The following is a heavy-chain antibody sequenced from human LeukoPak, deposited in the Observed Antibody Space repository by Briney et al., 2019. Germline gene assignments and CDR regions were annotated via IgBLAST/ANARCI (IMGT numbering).Heavy chain of an antibody. D-gene: IGHD2-2*01. V-gene: IGHV3-33*08. CDR2: IWYDGSNK. J-gene: IGHJ4*02. CDR3: ARTYIGYCSSTSCYGGGFDY. Sequence: GGSLRLSCAASGFTVSSNYMSWVRQAPGKGLEWVAVIWYDGSNKYYADSVKGRFTISRDNSKNTLYLQMNSLRAEDTAVYYCARTYIGYCSSTSCYGGGFDYWGQGTLVTVSS. CDR1: GFTVSSNY.